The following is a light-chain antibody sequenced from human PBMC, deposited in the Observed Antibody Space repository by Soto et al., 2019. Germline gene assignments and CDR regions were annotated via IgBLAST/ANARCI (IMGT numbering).Light chain of an antibody. CDR1: QGIRND. J-gene: IGKJ1*01. CDR2: AAS. CDR3: LQDYNYPTWT. V-gene: IGKV1-6*01. Sequence: AIQMTQSPSSLSASVGDRVTITCRASQGIRNDLGWYQQKPGKAPKLLIYAASSLQSGVPSRFSGSVSGTDFTLTISSLQPEDFATYYCLQDYNYPTWTFGQGTKVEIK.